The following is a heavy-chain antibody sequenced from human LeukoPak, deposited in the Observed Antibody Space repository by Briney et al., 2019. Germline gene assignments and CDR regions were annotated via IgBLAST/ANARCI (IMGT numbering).Heavy chain of an antibody. J-gene: IGHJ4*02. CDR2: IRYDGSNK. CDR3: AKDKVEGNGYNYAVDY. Sequence: DPGGSLRLSCAASGFTFSSYGMHWVRQAPGKGLEWVAFIRYDGSNKYYADSVKGRFTISRDNSKNTLYLQMNSLRAEDTAVYYCAKDKVEGNGYNYAVDYWGQGTLVTVSS. CDR1: GFTFSSYG. V-gene: IGHV3-30*02. D-gene: IGHD5-24*01.